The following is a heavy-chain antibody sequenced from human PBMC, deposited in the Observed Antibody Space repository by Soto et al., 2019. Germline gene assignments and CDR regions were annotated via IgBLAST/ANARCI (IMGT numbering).Heavy chain of an antibody. CDR3: AGAVPYSSSWYGSFDY. CDR1: GYTFTSYY. D-gene: IGHD6-13*01. CDR2: INPSGGST. Sequence: ASVKVSCKASGYTFTSYYMHWVRQAPGQGLEWMGIINPSGGSTSYAQKFQGRVTMTRDTSTSTVYMELSSLRSEDTAVYCCAGAVPYSSSWYGSFDYWGQGDLVTVSS. V-gene: IGHV1-46*01. J-gene: IGHJ4*02.